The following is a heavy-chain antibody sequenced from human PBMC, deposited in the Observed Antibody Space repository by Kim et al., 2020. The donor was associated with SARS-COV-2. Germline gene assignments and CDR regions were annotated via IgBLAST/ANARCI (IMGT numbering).Heavy chain of an antibody. J-gene: IGHJ3*02. CDR1: GGSISSYY. CDR2: IYYSGST. D-gene: IGHD5-12*01. Sequence: SETLSLTCTVSGGSISSYYWSWIRQPPGKGLEWIGYIYYSGSTNYNPSLKSRVTISVDTSKNQFSLKLSSVTAADTAVYYCARQLKEDIVATRDAFDIWGQGTMVTVSS. V-gene: IGHV4-59*08. CDR3: ARQLKEDIVATRDAFDI.